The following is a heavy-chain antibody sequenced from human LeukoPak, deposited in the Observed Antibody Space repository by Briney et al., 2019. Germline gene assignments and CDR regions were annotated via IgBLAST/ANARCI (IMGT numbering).Heavy chain of an antibody. J-gene: IGHJ6*03. CDR1: GGSISSSSYY. D-gene: IGHD2-15*01. CDR2: IYYSGST. V-gene: IGHV4-39*07. CDR3: ARDRSGVVVAATGDYYYYYYMDV. Sequence: SETLSLTCTVSGGSISSSSYYWGWVRRPPGKGLEWLGSIYYSGSTYYNPSLKSRVTISVDTSKNQFSLKLSSVTAADTAVYYCARDRSGVVVAATGDYYYYYYMDVWGKGTTVTVSS.